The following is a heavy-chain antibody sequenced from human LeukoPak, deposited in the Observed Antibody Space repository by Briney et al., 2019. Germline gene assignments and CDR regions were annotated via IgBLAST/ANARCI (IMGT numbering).Heavy chain of an antibody. CDR3: AISSGWYEDDY. CDR1: GFTFSSYS. J-gene: IGHJ4*02. Sequence: GGSLRLSCAASGFTFSSYSMNWVRQAPGKGLEWVSSISSSSSSYIYYADSVKGRFTISRDNAKNSLYLQMNSLRAEDTAVYYCAISSGWYEDDYWGQGTLVTVSS. V-gene: IGHV3-21*01. D-gene: IGHD6-19*01. CDR2: ISSSSSSYI.